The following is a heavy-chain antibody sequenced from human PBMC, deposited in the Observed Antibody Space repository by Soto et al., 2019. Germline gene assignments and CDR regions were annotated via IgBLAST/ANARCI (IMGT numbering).Heavy chain of an antibody. CDR3: ARRPPRYFDWLLAQTDFGFAD. J-gene: IGHJ4*02. V-gene: IGHV4-39*01. CDR2: IYYSGST. CDR1: GGSISSSSYY. D-gene: IGHD3-9*01. Sequence: PSETLSLTCTVSGGSISSSSYYWGWIRQPPGKGLEWIGSIYYSGSTYYNPSLKSRVTISVDTSKNQFSLKLSSVTAADTAVYYCARRPPRYFDWLLAQTDFGFADWGQGTLVTVAS.